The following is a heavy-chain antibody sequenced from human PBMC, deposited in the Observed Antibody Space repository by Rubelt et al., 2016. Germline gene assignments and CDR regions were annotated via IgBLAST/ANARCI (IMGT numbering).Heavy chain of an antibody. CDR2: IYYSGST. Sequence: QVQLQESGPGLVKPSETLSLTCTVSGGSISSYYWSWIRQPPGKGLEWIGYIYYSGSTNYNPALNGRVTISVDTSKNQFSLKLSSVTAADTAVYYCSGPGTSLDAFDIWGQGTMVTVSS. CDR1: GGSISSYY. J-gene: IGHJ3*02. V-gene: IGHV4-59*01. D-gene: IGHD6-13*01. CDR3: SGPGTSLDAFDI.